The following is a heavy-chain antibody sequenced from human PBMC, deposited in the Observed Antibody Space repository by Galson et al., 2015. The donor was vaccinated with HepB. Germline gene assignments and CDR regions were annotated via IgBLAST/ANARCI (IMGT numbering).Heavy chain of an antibody. CDR3: ARRVGATVHNYYYYYMDV. D-gene: IGHD1-26*01. Sequence: TLSLTCTVSGGSISRGGYYWSWIRQHPGKGLEWLGYIFSRGSTLYNPSLKSRVTISVDTSKNQFSLRLSSVTAADTAVYYCARRVGATVHNYYYYYMDVWGKGTTVTVSS. CDR1: GGSISRGGYY. V-gene: IGHV4-31*03. CDR2: IFSRGST. J-gene: IGHJ6*03.